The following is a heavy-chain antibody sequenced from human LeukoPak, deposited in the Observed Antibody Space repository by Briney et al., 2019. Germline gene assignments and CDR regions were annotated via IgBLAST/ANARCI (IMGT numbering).Heavy chain of an antibody. D-gene: IGHD7-27*01. V-gene: IGHV3-30*04. Sequence: PGRSLRLSCAASGFTFSSYAMHWVRQAPGKGLEWVAVISYDGSNKYYADSVKGRFTISRDNAKNSLYLQMNSLRAEDTAMYYCAREEGGKLGIDYYFDYWGQGTLVTVSS. CDR3: AREEGGKLGIDYYFDY. CDR2: ISYDGSNK. J-gene: IGHJ4*02. CDR1: GFTFSSYA.